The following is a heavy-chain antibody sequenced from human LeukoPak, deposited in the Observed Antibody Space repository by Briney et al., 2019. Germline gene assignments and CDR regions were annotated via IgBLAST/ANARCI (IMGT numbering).Heavy chain of an antibody. V-gene: IGHV3-7*04. CDR3: ARDRAGYDLFDY. CDR1: GFTFSRYC. J-gene: IGHJ4*02. CDR2: IKQDVVDK. D-gene: IGHD5-12*01. Sequence: GGAQRLSCAASGFTFSRYCMSWVCHAPGKGLEWVANIKQDVVDKYNVDSVKGRFTISRDNANNTLYLQMNSLRAEDTAVYYCARDRAGYDLFDYWGQGPLVTVSS.